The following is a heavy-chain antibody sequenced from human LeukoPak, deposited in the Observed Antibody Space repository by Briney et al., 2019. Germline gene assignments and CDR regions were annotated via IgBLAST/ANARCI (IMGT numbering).Heavy chain of an antibody. V-gene: IGHV4-34*01. CDR3: ARPFPRASFRY. D-gene: IGHD2/OR15-2a*01. CDR1: GGSFSGYY. J-gene: IGHJ4*02. CDR2: INHSGST. Sequence: SETLSLTCAVYGGSFSGYYWSWIRQPPGKGLEWIGEINHSGSTNCNPSLKSRVTISVDTSKNQFSLKLSSVTAADTAVYYCARPFPRASFRYWGQGTLVTVSS.